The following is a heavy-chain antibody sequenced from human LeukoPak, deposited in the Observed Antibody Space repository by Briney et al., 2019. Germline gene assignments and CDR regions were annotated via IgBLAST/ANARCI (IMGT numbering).Heavy chain of an antibody. J-gene: IGHJ5*02. CDR3: ARHGGTFDP. Sequence: SETLSLTCTVSGDSISSYDWSWIRRPPGKGLEWIGYAYHSGITNYNPSLKSRVTISVDTSESQFSLRLSPVTAADTAIYYCARHGGTFDPWGQGILVTVSS. CDR2: AYHSGIT. D-gene: IGHD1-1*01. V-gene: IGHV4-59*01. CDR1: GDSISSYD.